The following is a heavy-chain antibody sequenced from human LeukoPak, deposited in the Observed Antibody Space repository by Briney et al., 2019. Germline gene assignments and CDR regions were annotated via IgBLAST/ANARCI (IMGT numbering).Heavy chain of an antibody. D-gene: IGHD2-21*02. CDR2: INEDGSVK. V-gene: IGHV3-7*01. CDR1: GGTFSAYW. J-gene: IGHJ4*02. CDR3: AKVPRDSDCY. Sequence: PGGSLRRSCAVAGGTFSAYWRAWVRQAPGKGREWVAEINEDGSVKYYVDSMTGRFTISRDNAKNSLYLQMNSLGAEDTAVYYCAKVPRDSDCYWGQGTLVTVSS.